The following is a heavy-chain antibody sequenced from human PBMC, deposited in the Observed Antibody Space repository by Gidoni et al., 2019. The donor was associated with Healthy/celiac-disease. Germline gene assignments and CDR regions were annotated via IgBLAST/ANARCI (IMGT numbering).Heavy chain of an antibody. CDR1: VGSISIARSS. J-gene: IGHJ4*02. V-gene: IGHV4-61*02. Sequence: QVQLQESGPDLVKPSQPLSLTSTVSVGSISIARSSWSWIRQPAGKGLEWIGGIYTSGSTNYNPSLKSRVTISVDTSKNQFSLKLSSGTAADTAVYYCARASVGYDFWSGYGPGGFDYWGQGTLVTVSS. CDR3: ARASVGYDFWSGYGPGGFDY. CDR2: IYTSGST. D-gene: IGHD3-3*01.